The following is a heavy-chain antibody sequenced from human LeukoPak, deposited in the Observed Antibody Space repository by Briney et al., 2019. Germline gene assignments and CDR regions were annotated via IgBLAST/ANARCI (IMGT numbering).Heavy chain of an antibody. D-gene: IGHD6-19*01. Sequence: GASVKVSCKASGYTFTSYAMHWVRQAPGQRLEWMGWINAGNGNTKYSQKFQGRVTITRDTSASTAYMELSSLRSEDTAVYYCARDYSRGWYYLPDWGQGTMVTVSS. CDR1: GYTFTSYA. J-gene: IGHJ3*01. CDR2: INAGNGNT. CDR3: ARDYSRGWYYLPD. V-gene: IGHV1-3*01.